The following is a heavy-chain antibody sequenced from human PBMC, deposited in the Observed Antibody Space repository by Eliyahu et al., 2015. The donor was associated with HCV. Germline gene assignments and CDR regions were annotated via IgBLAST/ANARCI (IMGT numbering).Heavy chain of an antibody. Sequence: QVQLQESGPGLVKPSGTLPLTCAVSXXSITSIXGWNWVRQPPGKGLEWIGEIFYGGTTNYNPSLKSRVTVSADKSKNQFSLRLTSVTAADTAVYYCARGLDLGHINWHFDLWGRGIPVTVSS. D-gene: IGHD7-27*01. CDR1: XXSITSIXG. V-gene: IGHV4-4*02. CDR3: ARGLDLGHINWHFDL. CDR2: IFYGGTT. J-gene: IGHJ2*01.